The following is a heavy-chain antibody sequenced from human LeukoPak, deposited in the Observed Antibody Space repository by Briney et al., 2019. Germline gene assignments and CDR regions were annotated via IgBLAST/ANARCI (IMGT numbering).Heavy chain of an antibody. CDR3: ASENSSSWYGSVGYFDY. D-gene: IGHD6-13*01. CDR2: IYYSGST. J-gene: IGHJ4*02. Sequence: PSETLSLTCTVSGGSISSSSYYWGWIRQPPGKGLEWIGSIYYSGSTYYNPSLKSRVTISVDTSKNQFSLKLSSVTAADTAVYYCASENSSSWYGSVGYFDYWGQGTLVTVSS. CDR1: GGSISSSSYY. V-gene: IGHV4-39*01.